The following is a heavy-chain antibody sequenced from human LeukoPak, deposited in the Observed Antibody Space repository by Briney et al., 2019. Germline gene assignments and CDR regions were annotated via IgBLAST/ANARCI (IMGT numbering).Heavy chain of an antibody. Sequence: GRSLRLSCAASGFTVSRNYMSWVRGAPGKGLEGVSVIYSGGSTYYADSVKCRFTISRDNSKNTLYLQMNSLRAEDTAVYYCARVPLSDGMDVWGQGTTVTVSS. J-gene: IGHJ6*02. CDR3: ARVPLSDGMDV. V-gene: IGHV3-66*01. CDR1: GFTVSRNY. CDR2: IYSGGST.